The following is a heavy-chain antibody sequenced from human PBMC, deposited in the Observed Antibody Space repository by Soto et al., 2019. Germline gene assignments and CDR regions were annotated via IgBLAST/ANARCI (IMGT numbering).Heavy chain of an antibody. CDR1: GDSISSGAYY. CDR3: ARDGGYATVDC. J-gene: IGHJ4*02. CDR2: INHSGAT. Sequence: QVQLQESGPGLVQPSQTLSLTCTVSGDSISSGAYYWRWIRQPPGKGLEWFGYINHSGATYYNTSHESRVTISVDTTKNQFSLRLSSVTAAVTAVYYCARDGGYATVDCWGQGTLVTVSS. D-gene: IGHD2-15*01. V-gene: IGHV4-30-4*01.